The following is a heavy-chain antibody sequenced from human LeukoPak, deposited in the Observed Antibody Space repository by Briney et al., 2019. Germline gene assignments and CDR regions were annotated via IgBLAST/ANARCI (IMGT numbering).Heavy chain of an antibody. CDR2: ISYDGSNK. D-gene: IGHD5-24*01. CDR1: GFTFSSYG. CDR3: AKGGDGYNS. J-gene: IGHJ4*02. Sequence: PGRSLRLSCAASGFTFSSYGMHWVRQAPGKGLEWVAVISYDGSNKYYADSVEGRFTISRDNSKNTLYLQMNSLRAEDTAVYYCAKGGDGYNSWGQGTLVTVSS. V-gene: IGHV3-30*18.